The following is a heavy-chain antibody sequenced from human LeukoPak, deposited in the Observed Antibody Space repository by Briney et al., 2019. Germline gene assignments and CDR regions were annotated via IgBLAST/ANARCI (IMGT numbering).Heavy chain of an antibody. CDR3: ARHYGDYVFDY. J-gene: IGHJ4*02. D-gene: IGHD4-17*01. CDR2: IYYSGST. Sequence: PSETLSLTCTVSGGSISSSSYYWGWIRQPPGKGLEWIGSIYYSGSTYYNPSLKSRATISVDTSKIQFSLKLSSVTAADTAVYDCARHYGDYVFDYWGQGTLVTASS. V-gene: IGHV4-39*01. CDR1: GGSISSSSYY.